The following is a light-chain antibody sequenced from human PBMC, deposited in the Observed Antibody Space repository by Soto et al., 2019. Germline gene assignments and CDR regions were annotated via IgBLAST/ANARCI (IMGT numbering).Light chain of an antibody. CDR3: SSYTSSSTYNYV. CDR1: SSDVVGYNY. CDR2: GVS. V-gene: IGLV2-14*01. J-gene: IGLJ1*01. Sequence: QSALTQPASVSGSPGQSITISCTGTSSDVVGYNYVSWYQQHPGKAPKLMIYGVSNRPSGVSNRFSGSKSGNTASLTISGLQAEDEADYYCSSYTSSSTYNYVFGTGTKVTV.